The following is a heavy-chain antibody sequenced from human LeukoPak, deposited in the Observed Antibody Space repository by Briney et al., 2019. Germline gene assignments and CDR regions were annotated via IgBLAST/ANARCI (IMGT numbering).Heavy chain of an antibody. CDR2: IYHSGST. Sequence: SETLSLTCAVSGGSISSGGYSWSWIRQPPRKGLEWIGYIYHSGSTYYNPSLKSRVTISVDRSKNQLSLKLSSVTAADTAVYYCARSHGDYSIDYWGQRTLVTVSS. J-gene: IGHJ4*02. D-gene: IGHD4-17*01. CDR1: GGSISSGGYS. V-gene: IGHV4-30-2*01. CDR3: ARSHGDYSIDY.